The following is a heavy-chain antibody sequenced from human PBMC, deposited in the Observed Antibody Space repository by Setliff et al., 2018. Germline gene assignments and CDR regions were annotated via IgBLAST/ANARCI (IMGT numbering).Heavy chain of an antibody. Sequence: SETLSLTCGASGGSFSDYYWTWIRQSPEKGLEWIGEINHSGSTNYNPSLKSRVTISVDTSKNQFSLKLKSVTAADTAVYYCARAPGRNIRGDYWGQGALVTVSS. CDR3: ARAPGRNIRGDY. CDR2: INHSGST. J-gene: IGHJ4*02. CDR1: GGSFSDYY. V-gene: IGHV4-34*01. D-gene: IGHD3-10*01.